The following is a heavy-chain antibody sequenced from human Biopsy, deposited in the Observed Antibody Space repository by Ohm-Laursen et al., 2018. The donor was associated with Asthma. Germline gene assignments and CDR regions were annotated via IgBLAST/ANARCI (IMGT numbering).Heavy chain of an antibody. Sequence: SLRLSCAASGFNFTTYAIAWIRQAPGRGLERISYINGKSNSIEYADSVKGRFTISRDNAKNSLYLQMNSLRAEDTAVYYCARDSYSSGLYDDFESWGQGTLVTVSS. J-gene: IGHJ4*02. CDR2: INGKSNSI. D-gene: IGHD6-19*01. V-gene: IGHV3-11*01. CDR1: GFNFTTYA. CDR3: ARDSYSSGLYDDFES.